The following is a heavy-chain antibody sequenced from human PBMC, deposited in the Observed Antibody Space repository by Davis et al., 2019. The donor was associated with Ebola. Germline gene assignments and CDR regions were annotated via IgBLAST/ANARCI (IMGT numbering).Heavy chain of an antibody. CDR2: ISYDGSSK. J-gene: IGHJ4*02. V-gene: IGHV3-30-3*01. CDR3: LSQSPRVFDY. Sequence: PGGSLRLSCVVSGFTFSDYSMHWVRQAPGKGLEWVAVISYDGSSKYYADSVRGRFTISRDDSKNTLYLQMNSLRAEDTAIYFCLSQSPRVFDYWGRGTLVTVSS. CDR1: GFTFSDYS.